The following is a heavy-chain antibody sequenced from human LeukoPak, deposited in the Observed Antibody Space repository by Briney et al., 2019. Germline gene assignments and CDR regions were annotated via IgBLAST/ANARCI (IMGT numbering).Heavy chain of an antibody. J-gene: IGHJ6*02. CDR2: ISSSSSTI. CDR1: GFTFSSYS. D-gene: IGHD2-2*01. Sequence: PGGSLRLSCAASGFTFSSYSMNWVRQAPGKGLEWVSYISSSSSTIYYADSVKGRFTISRDNSKNTLYLQMNSLRAEDTAVYYCARDAIVVVPAAKGYYYYGMDVWGQGTTVTVSS. CDR3: ARDAIVVVPAAKGYYYYGMDV. V-gene: IGHV3-48*01.